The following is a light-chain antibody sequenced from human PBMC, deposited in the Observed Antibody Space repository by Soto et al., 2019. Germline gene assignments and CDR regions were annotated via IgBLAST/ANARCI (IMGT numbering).Light chain of an antibody. J-gene: IGLJ3*02. CDR2: DVS. Sequence: QSVLTQPASVSGSPGQSITISCTGTSSDVGVYKYVSWYQQHPGKAPKLMIYDVSNRPSGVSNRFSGSKSGNTASLTIYGLQAEDEADYYCSSYTSSSTWVFGGGTKLTVL. CDR3: SSYTSSSTWV. CDR1: SSDVGVYKY. V-gene: IGLV2-14*01.